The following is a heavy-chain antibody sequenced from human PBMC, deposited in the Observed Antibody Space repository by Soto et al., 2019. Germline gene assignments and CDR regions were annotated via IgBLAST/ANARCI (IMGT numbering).Heavy chain of an antibody. D-gene: IGHD5-12*01. Sequence: TLRLSCAAYGFIFNNYAMTWVRQAPGKGLEWVSVIGGRGNSAYYADSVQGRFTISRDNSKNTLSLQMSSLTADDTAIYYCVREGRGSFDFCGRGTMVTVS. CDR2: IGGRGNSA. CDR3: VREGRGSFDF. CDR1: GFIFNNYA. V-gene: IGHV3-23*01. J-gene: IGHJ3*01.